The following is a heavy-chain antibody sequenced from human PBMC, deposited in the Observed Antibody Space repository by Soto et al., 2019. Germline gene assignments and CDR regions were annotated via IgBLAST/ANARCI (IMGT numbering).Heavy chain of an antibody. Sequence: QVQLQESGPGLVKPSETLSLTCTVSGGSISSYYWSWIRQPPGKGLEWIGYIYYSGSTNYNPSLKGRVTISVDTSKHQFSLELGSVTAADAAVYYCARYLFVYDYIWGSYRLSAFDIWGQGTMVTVSS. CDR3: ARYLFVYDYIWGSYRLSAFDI. J-gene: IGHJ3*02. V-gene: IGHV4-59*08. D-gene: IGHD3-16*02. CDR2: IYYSGST. CDR1: GGSISSYY.